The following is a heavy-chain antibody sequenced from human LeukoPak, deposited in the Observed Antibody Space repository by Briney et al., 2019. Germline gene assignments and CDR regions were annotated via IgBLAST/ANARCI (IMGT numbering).Heavy chain of an antibody. CDR1: GFTFSSYS. J-gene: IGHJ4*02. Sequence: GGSLRLSCAASGFTFSSYSMNWVRQAPGKGLEWVSSISSSSYIYYSDSVKGRFTISRDNAKNSLYLQMNSLRAEDTAVYYCARDSAIFDRLKGGYYFDYWGQGTLVTVSS. D-gene: IGHD3-3*01. CDR2: ISSSSYI. CDR3: ARDSAIFDRLKGGYYFDY. V-gene: IGHV3-21*01.